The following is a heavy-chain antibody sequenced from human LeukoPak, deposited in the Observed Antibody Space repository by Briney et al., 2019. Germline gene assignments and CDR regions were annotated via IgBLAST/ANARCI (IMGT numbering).Heavy chain of an antibody. D-gene: IGHD5-24*01. CDR3: ATGRDGEDFDH. CDR1: GDSISSSNW. Sequence: PSETLPLTCAVSGDSISSSNWCSWVRQPPGKGLEWIGEIYHSGSTNYNPSLKSRVTISQDKSKKQFSLKVTSVTAADTAVYYCATGRDGEDFDHWGQGTLVTVSS. J-gene: IGHJ4*02. CDR2: IYHSGST. V-gene: IGHV4-4*02.